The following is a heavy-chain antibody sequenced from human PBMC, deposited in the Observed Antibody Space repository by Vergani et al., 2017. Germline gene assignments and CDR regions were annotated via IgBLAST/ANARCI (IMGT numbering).Heavy chain of an antibody. CDR2: IYPGDSDT. J-gene: IGHJ3*02. CDR1: GYSFTSYW. CDR3: AKAQGGIGLEAFDI. Sequence: EVQLVQSGAEVKKPGESLKISCKGSGYSFTSYWIGWVRQMPGKGLEWMGIIYPGDSDTRYSPSFQGQVTISRDNSKNTLYLQMNSLRAEDTAVYYCAKAQGGIGLEAFDIWGQGTMVTVSS. D-gene: IGHD3-16*01. V-gene: IGHV5-51*03.